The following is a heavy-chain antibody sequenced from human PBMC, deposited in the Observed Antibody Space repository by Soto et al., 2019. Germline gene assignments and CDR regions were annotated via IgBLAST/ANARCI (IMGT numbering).Heavy chain of an antibody. CDR3: ARDWHVAPTASDAFDI. V-gene: IGHV4-4*02. Sequence: SETLSLTCAVSGGSISSSNWWSWVRQPPGKGLEWIGEIYHSGSTNYNPSLKSRVTISVDKSKNQFSLKLSSVTAADTAVYYCARDWHVAPTASDAFDIWGQGTRVTVS. CDR2: IYHSGST. J-gene: IGHJ3*02. CDR1: GGSISSSNW. D-gene: IGHD2-15*01.